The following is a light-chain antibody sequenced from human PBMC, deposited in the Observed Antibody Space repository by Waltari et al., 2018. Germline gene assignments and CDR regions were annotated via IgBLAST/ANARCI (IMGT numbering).Light chain of an antibody. V-gene: IGKV2-30*02. CDR3: GQGVKIPLT. CDR2: KVS. CDR1: QSFVHTDGNTY. J-gene: IGKJ4*01. Sequence: PDSISCRSSQSFVHTDGNTYLSWYQQKPGQPPRLLIYKVSIRDSGVPDRFSGSGTGTDFTLKISRVEAEDVGVYYCGQGVKIPLTFGGGTKVEIK.